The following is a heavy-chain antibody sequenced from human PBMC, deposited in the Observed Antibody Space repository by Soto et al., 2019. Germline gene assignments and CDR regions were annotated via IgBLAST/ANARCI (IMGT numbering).Heavy chain of an antibody. CDR2: IIPIYGTR. Sequence: QVQLVQSGAELKKPGSSVRVSCQASGGTFSSYAFSWVRQAPGQGLEWVGGIIPIYGTRNYAQKFQGRVTITADESTSTAYMELSSLRSEDTAVYYCARAERPYGDYDNYYYAMDVWDQGTSVTVSS. D-gene: IGHD4-17*01. V-gene: IGHV1-69*12. J-gene: IGHJ6*02. CDR3: ARAERPYGDYDNYYYAMDV. CDR1: GGTFSSYA.